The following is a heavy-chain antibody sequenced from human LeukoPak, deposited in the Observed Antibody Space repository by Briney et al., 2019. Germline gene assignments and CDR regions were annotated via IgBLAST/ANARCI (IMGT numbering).Heavy chain of an antibody. D-gene: IGHD5-12*01. J-gene: IGHJ6*03. CDR2: INWNGGST. CDR1: GFTFSSYS. CDR3: ARRGYDYYYYYMDV. Sequence: GGSLRLSCAASGFTFSSYSMNWVRQAPGKGLEWVSGINWNGGSTGYADSVKGRFTISRDNAKNSLYLQMNSLRAEDTALYYCARRGYDYYYYYMDVWGKGTTVTVSS. V-gene: IGHV3-20*04.